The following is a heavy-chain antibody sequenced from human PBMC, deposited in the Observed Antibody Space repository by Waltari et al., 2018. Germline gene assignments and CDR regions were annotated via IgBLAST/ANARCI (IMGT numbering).Heavy chain of an antibody. V-gene: IGHV3-23*01. Sequence: EVQLLESGGDLEQPGGSLRISCVGSGFNFSNYAMTWVRQAPGKGVGWVSTMRVTSDYTYYADSVKGRFTISRDNSKNTVFLHMNNLRVEDTAIYFCAKGQAEWLVLDGYFDSWGQGTPVTVSS. CDR3: AKGQAEWLVLDGYFDS. CDR1: GFNFSNYA. D-gene: IGHD6-19*01. CDR2: MRVTSDYT. J-gene: IGHJ4*02.